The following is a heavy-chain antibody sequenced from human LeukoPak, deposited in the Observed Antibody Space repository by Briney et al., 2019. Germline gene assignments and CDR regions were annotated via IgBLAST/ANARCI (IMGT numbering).Heavy chain of an antibody. D-gene: IGHD5-18*01. Sequence: GGSLRLSCAASGFTFSSYSMNWVRQAPGKGLEWVSSISSSSSYIYYADSVKGRFTISRDNAKNSLYLQMNSLRAEDTAVYYCARGAGFIQTLSYYYYYYMDVWGKGTTVTVSS. J-gene: IGHJ6*03. CDR2: ISSSSSYI. CDR3: ARGAGFIQTLSYYYYYYMDV. CDR1: GFTFSSYS. V-gene: IGHV3-21*01.